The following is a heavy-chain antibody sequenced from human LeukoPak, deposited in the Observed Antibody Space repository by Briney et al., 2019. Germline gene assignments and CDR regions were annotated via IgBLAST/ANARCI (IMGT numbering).Heavy chain of an antibody. D-gene: IGHD3-16*02. V-gene: IGHV4-59*01. CDR3: ARVSEETYVWGSYRLGAFDI. J-gene: IGHJ3*02. CDR2: IYYSGST. Sequence: SETLSLTCTVSGGSISSYHWSWIRQPPGKGLEWVGYIYYSGSTNYNPSLKSRVTISVDTSKNQFSLKLSSVTAADTAVYYCARVSEETYVWGSYRLGAFDIWGQGIMVTVSS. CDR1: GGSISSYH.